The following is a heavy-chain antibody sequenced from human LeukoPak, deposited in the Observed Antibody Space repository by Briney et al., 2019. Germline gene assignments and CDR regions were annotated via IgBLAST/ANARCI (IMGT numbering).Heavy chain of an antibody. Sequence: SETLSLTCAVYGGSFSGYYWSWIRQSPGKGLEWIGEINHSGSTNYNPSLKSRVTISVDTSKNQFSLKLSSVTAADTAVYYCTRGNDYSNYFDWFDPWGQGTLVTVSS. D-gene: IGHD4-11*01. V-gene: IGHV4-34*01. CDR2: INHSGST. CDR1: GGSFSGYY. J-gene: IGHJ5*02. CDR3: TRGNDYSNYFDWFDP.